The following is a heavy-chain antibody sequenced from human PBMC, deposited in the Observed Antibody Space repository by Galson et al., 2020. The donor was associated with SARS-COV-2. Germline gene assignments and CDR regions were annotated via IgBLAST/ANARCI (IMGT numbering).Heavy chain of an antibody. CDR3: ATTAGFTRENWFDP. D-gene: IGHD3-3*01. CDR2: FDPEDGET. V-gene: IGHV1-24*01. Sequence: ASVKVSCKVSGYTLTELSMHWVRQAPGKGLEWMGGFDPEDGETIYAQKFQGRVTMTEDTSTDTAYMELSSLRSEDTAVYYCATTAGFTRENWFDPWGQGTLVTVSS. J-gene: IGHJ5*02. CDR1: GYTLTELS.